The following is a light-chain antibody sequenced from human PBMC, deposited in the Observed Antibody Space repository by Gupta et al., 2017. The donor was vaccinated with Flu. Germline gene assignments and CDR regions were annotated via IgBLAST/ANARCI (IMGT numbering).Light chain of an antibody. V-gene: IGKV1-39*01. CDR3: QQSDSTLRT. CDR2: AAS. CDR1: QSISSY. J-gene: IGKJ1*01. Sequence: DIQMTKSPSSLSAFVGDRVTITCRASQSISSYLNWYQQKPGKAPKLLIYAASRLQSGVPSRFSGSGSVTDFTLTISRLQPEDVATYYCQQSDSTLRTFGQGTKVEIK.